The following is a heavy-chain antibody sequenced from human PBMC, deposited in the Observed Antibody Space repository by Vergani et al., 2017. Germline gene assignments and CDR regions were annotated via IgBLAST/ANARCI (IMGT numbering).Heavy chain of an antibody. CDR3: ARDDPLGYCSSTSCLYYMDV. CDR2: FDPEDGET. V-gene: IGHV1-24*01. Sequence: QVQLVQSGAEVKKPGASVKVSCKVSGYTLTELSMHWVRQAPGKGLEWMGGFDPEDGETIYAQKFQGRVTMTEDTSTDTAYMELSSLRSEDTAVYYCARDDPLGYCSSTSCLYYMDVWGKGTSVTVSS. J-gene: IGHJ6*03. D-gene: IGHD2-2*01. CDR1: GYTLTELS.